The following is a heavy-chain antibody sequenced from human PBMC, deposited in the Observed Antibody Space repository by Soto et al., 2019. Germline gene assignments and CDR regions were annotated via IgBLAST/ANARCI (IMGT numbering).Heavy chain of an antibody. CDR3: ARVFSSGSGWMYYFDF. V-gene: IGHV4-4*02. Sequence: QVQLQESGPGLVKPSETLSLTCTVSSDSIAGENWWSWVRQPPGMGLEWIGEIFHTGGTNYNPSRKSRVTMEVDKSKNQFSLYLISATAADTAVYHCARVFSSGSGWMYYFDFWGQGTLVSVSS. J-gene: IGHJ4*02. CDR1: SDSIAGENW. D-gene: IGHD6-25*01. CDR2: IFHTGGT.